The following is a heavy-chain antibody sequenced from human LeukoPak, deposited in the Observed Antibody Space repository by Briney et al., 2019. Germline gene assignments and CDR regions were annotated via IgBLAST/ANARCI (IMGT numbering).Heavy chain of an antibody. CDR1: GFTFSNSG. Sequence: GGSLRLSCAASGFTFSNSGIHWVRQAPGKGLEWVAFIRYDGTTKYYADSVKGRFTISRDNSKNTLYLQMNSLRVEDTSLYYCVKALYISNWFYFDYWGQGTLVTVSS. V-gene: IGHV3-30*02. D-gene: IGHD6-13*01. CDR2: IRYDGTTK. J-gene: IGHJ4*02. CDR3: VKALYISNWFYFDY.